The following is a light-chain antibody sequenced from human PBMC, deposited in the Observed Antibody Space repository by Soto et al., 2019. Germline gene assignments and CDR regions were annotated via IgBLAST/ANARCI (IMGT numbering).Light chain of an antibody. CDR1: QSVSCRY. V-gene: IGKV3D-20*01. Sequence: EIVLTQSPATLSLSPGERATLSCGASQSVSCRYLAWYQQKPGLAPRLLIYDASSRATGIPDRFSGSGSGTDFTLTISRLEPEDFAVYYCQKYGSSPYTFGQGTKLEIK. J-gene: IGKJ2*01. CDR3: QKYGSSPYT. CDR2: DAS.